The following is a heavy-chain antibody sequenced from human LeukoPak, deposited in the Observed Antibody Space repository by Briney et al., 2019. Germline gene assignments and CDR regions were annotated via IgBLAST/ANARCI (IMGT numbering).Heavy chain of an antibody. J-gene: IGHJ4*02. V-gene: IGHV3-23*01. Sequence: GGSLRLSCAASGLTFSSYSMSWVRQAPGKGLYWVSGISASGSSTYCADSVKGRFTISRDNSKNTLYLQMNSLRAEDTAVYYCAKDAAGPEYWGQGTLVTVSS. CDR3: AKDAAGPEY. CDR2: ISASGSST. CDR1: GLTFSSYS. D-gene: IGHD6-13*01.